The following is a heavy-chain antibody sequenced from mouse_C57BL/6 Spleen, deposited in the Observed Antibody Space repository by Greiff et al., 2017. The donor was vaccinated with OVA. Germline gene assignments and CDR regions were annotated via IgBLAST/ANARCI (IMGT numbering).Heavy chain of an antibody. Sequence: EVKLMESGEGLVKPGGSLKLSCAASGFTFSSYAMSWVRQTPEKRLEWVAYISSGGDYIYYADTVKGRFTISRDNARNTLYLQMSSLKSEDTAMYYCTRERGSGYEDAMDYWGQGTPVTVSS. J-gene: IGHJ4*01. CDR1: GFTFSSYA. CDR2: ISSGGDYI. D-gene: IGHD3-2*02. CDR3: TRERGSGYEDAMDY. V-gene: IGHV5-9-1*02.